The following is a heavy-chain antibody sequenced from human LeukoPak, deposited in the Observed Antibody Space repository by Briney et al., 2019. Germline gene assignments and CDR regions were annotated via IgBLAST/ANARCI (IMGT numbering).Heavy chain of an antibody. CDR1: GYTFTSYD. Sequence: ASVKVSCKASGYTFTSYDINWVRQATGQGLEWMGWMNPNSGNTGYAQKFQGRVTTTRNTSISTAYMELSSLRSEDTAVYYCARSLYDFWSGYFRSYYGMDVWGQGTTVTVSS. CDR2: MNPNSGNT. J-gene: IGHJ6*02. D-gene: IGHD3-3*01. V-gene: IGHV1-8*01. CDR3: ARSLYDFWSGYFRSYYGMDV.